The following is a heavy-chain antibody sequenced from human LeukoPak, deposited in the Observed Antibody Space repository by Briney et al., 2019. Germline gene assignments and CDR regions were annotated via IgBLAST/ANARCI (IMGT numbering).Heavy chain of an antibody. J-gene: IGHJ4*02. Sequence: ASVKVSCKASGYTFISYGISWVRQAPGQGLEWMGWISAYNGNTNYAQKLQGRVTMTTDTSTSTAYMELRSLRSDDTAVYYCARDFTAAAGYYFDYWGQGTLVTVSS. CDR2: ISAYNGNT. CDR1: GYTFISYG. V-gene: IGHV1-18*01. D-gene: IGHD6-13*01. CDR3: ARDFTAAAGYYFDY.